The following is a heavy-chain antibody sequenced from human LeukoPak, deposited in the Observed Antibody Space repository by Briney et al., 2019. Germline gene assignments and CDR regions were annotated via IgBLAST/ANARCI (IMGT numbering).Heavy chain of an antibody. Sequence: SETLSLTCAVYGGSFSGYYWSWIRQPPGKGLEWIGEINHSGSTNYNPSLKSRVTISVDTSKNQFSLKLSSVTAADTAVYYCAGGLRRRRLDYWGEGTLVTVSS. CDR2: INHSGST. CDR1: GGSFSGYY. CDR3: AGGLRRRRLDY. J-gene: IGHJ4*02. V-gene: IGHV4-34*01.